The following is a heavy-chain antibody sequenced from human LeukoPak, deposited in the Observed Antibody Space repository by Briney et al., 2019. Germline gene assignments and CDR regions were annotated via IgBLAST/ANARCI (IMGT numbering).Heavy chain of an antibody. J-gene: IGHJ3*02. CDR1: GGSISSSSYY. D-gene: IGHD3-10*01. V-gene: IGHV4-61*01. CDR3: ARERNYYEAFDI. CDR2: IYYSGST. Sequence: SETLSLTCTVSGGSISSSSYYWGWIRQPPGKGLEWIGYIYYSGSTNYNPSLKSRVTISVDTSKNQFSLKLSSVTAADTAVYYCARERNYYEAFDIWGQGTMVTVSS.